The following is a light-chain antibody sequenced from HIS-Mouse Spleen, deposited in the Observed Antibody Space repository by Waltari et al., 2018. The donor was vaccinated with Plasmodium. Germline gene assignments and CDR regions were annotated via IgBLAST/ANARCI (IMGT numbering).Light chain of an antibody. CDR3: YSTDSSGNHRV. Sequence: SYDLTQPPSVSVSPGQTARLTCSGDDLQKNYAFWYQQKSGQAPVLVIYEDSKRPSGIPERFSGSSSGTMATLTISGAQVEDEADYYCYSTDSSGNHRVFGGGTKLTVL. CDR2: EDS. V-gene: IGLV3-10*01. CDR1: DLQKNY. J-gene: IGLJ3*02.